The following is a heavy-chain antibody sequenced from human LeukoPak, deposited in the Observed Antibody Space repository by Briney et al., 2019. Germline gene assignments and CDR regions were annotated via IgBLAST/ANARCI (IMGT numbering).Heavy chain of an antibody. J-gene: IGHJ4*02. CDR3: ARDIELSC. D-gene: IGHD1-26*01. CDR1: GFTFSDSA. Sequence: GGSLRLSCAASGFTFSDSAMSWVRQASGRGLEWVSLISASGGNSYYADSVKGRFTVSRDSSKNTLHLQMNSLRAEDTAVYYCARDIELSCWGQGTLVTVSS. CDR2: ISASGGNS. V-gene: IGHV3-23*01.